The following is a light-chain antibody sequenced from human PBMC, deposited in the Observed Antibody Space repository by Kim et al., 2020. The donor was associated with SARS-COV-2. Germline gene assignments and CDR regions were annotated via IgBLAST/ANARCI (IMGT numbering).Light chain of an antibody. V-gene: IGKV1-5*03. CDR2: KAS. CDR1: QSISSW. Sequence: DIQMTQSPSTLSASVGDRVTITCRASQSISSWLAWYQQKPGKAPKLLIYKASSLESGVPSRFSGSGSGTEFTLTISSLQPDDFATYYCQQYNSYSRLTFGGGTKVDIQ. CDR3: QQYNSYSRLT. J-gene: IGKJ4*01.